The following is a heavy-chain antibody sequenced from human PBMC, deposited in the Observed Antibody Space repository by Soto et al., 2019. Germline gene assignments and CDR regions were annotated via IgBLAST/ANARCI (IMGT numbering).Heavy chain of an antibody. CDR1: GFTFNSYW. J-gene: IGHJ4*02. Sequence: EVQLVESGGGLVQPGGSLGLSCAASGFTFNSYWMNWARPAPGKGLEWVANIKPDGSEKYYVDSVKGRFTISRDNAKNSLYLQMNSLRAEDTAVYYCTTVTTSSVFDYWGQGALVTVSS. CDR2: IKPDGSEK. CDR3: TTVTTSSVFDY. V-gene: IGHV3-7*05. D-gene: IGHD4-17*01.